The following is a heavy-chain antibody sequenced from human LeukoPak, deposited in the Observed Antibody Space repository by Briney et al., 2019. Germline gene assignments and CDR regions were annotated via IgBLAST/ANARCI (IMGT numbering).Heavy chain of an antibody. CDR1: GFSFSSFW. J-gene: IGHJ6*02. Sequence: GGSLRLSCAASGFSFSSFWMHWVRQNPETGLVWVPRVSPDGTTTAYVDSVKGRFTISRDNAKNTLYLQMTNLRTEDNAVYYCARPYKGGMDVWGQGTMVTVSS. CDR2: VSPDGTTT. D-gene: IGHD1-20*01. V-gene: IGHV3-74*03. CDR3: ARPYKGGMDV.